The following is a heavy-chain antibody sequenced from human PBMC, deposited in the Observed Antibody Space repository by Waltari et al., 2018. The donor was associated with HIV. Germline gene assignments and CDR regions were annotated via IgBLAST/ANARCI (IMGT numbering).Heavy chain of an antibody. D-gene: IGHD3-16*01. CDR3: GRPLRGGAYDF. V-gene: IGHV4-39*01. J-gene: IGHJ4*02. CDR2: IFYSGST. Sequence: QVHLQESGPGLVKPSETLSLPCTLSGDSISVRSSYWVWIRQPPGAGLEWIASIFYSGSTSYNPSLRSRLILSVDTSKNQLTLKLASVTAADTAVYYCGRPLRGGAYDFWGQGILVTVSS. CDR1: GDSISVRSSY.